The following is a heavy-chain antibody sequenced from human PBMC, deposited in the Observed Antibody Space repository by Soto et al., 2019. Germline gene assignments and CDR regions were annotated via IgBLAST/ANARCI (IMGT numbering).Heavy chain of an antibody. CDR3: ARHSSSWPIFDY. Sequence: QVQLQESGPGLVKPSETLSLTCTVSGGSIGNSYWSWIRQSPGKGLEWIGYIYYSGSSNYNPSLNSRVSTSVDTSKNQFSLKLSSVPAADTAVYYCARHSSSWPIFDYWGQGTLVIVSS. V-gene: IGHV4-59*08. CDR1: GGSIGNSY. D-gene: IGHD6-13*01. J-gene: IGHJ4*02. CDR2: IYYSGSS.